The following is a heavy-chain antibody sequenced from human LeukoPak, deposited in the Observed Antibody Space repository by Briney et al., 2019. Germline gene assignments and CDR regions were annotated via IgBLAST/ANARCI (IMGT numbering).Heavy chain of an antibody. CDR3: ARDRVGATPIDY. D-gene: IGHD1-26*01. V-gene: IGHV3-21*01. J-gene: IGHJ4*02. Sequence: AGGSLRLSCAASGFTFSSYSMNWVRQAPGKGLVWVSSISSSSSYIYYADSVKGRFTISRDNAKNSLYLQMNSLRAEDTAVYYCARDRVGATPIDYWGQGTLVTVSS. CDR1: GFTFSSYS. CDR2: ISSSSSYI.